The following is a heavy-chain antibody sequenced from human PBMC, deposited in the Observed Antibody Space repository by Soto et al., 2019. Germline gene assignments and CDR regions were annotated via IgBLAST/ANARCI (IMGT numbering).Heavy chain of an antibody. CDR3: AREDSSGYKLFDS. V-gene: IGHV4-59*01. D-gene: IGHD3-22*01. CDR2: IYYSGST. Sequence: SETLSLTCTVSGGSISGYYWSWIRQPPGKGLEWIGYIYYSGSTSYNPSLRSRLTISVDTSKNQFSLRLTSVTAADTAVYYCAREDSSGYKLFDSWGQGTLVTVSS. J-gene: IGHJ4*02. CDR1: GGSISGYY.